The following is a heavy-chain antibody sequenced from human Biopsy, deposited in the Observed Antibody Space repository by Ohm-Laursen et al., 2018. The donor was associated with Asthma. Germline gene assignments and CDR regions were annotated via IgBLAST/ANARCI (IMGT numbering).Heavy chain of an antibody. D-gene: IGHD4-17*01. CDR2: IMTVFGTT. CDR3: ASDFPKDYVGYNFQF. V-gene: IGHV1-69*06. CDR1: GGTFSNFA. Sequence: SSVKVSCKAPGGTFSNFAISWVRQAPGQGLEWLGGIMTVFGTTNYAQKFQGRVTMTEDTSTDTAYMELSSLSSDDTAVYYCASDFPKDYVGYNFQFWGQGTLVTVSS. J-gene: IGHJ4*02.